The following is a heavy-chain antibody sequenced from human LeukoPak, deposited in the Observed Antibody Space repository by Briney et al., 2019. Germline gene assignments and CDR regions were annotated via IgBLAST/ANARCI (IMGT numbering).Heavy chain of an antibody. J-gene: IGHJ4*02. V-gene: IGHV3-48*03. CDR3: ARLRLELFDY. Sequence: GGSLRLSCAASGFTFSSYEMNWVRQAPGKGLEWVSYISSSGSTIYYADSVKGRFTISRDNAKNSLYLQMNSLRAKDTAAYYCARLRLELFDYWGQGTLVTVSS. CDR2: ISSSGSTI. D-gene: IGHD3-3*01. CDR1: GFTFSSYE.